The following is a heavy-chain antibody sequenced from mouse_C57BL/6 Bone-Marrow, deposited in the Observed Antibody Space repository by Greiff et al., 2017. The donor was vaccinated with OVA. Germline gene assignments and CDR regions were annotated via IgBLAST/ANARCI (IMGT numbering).Heavy chain of an antibody. Sequence: VQLKQSGPELVKPGASVKIPCKASGYTFTDYNMDWVKQSHGKSLEWIGDINPNNGGTIYNQKFKGKATLTVDKSSSTAYMELRSLTSEDTAVYYCARTDSNYFYYFDYWGQGTTLTVSS. CDR2: INPNNGGT. CDR3: ARTDSNYFYYFDY. D-gene: IGHD2-5*01. V-gene: IGHV1-18*01. J-gene: IGHJ2*01. CDR1: GYTFTDYN.